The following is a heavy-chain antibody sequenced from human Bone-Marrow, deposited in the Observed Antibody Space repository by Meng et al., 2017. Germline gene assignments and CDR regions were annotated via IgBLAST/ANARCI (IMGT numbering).Heavy chain of an antibody. V-gene: IGHV5-51*01. CDR1: GYSFTSYW. J-gene: IGHJ6*02. CDR3: ARQFDILTGYYVPTKHYGMDV. CDR2: IYPGDSDT. D-gene: IGHD3-9*01. Sequence: GESLKISCKGSGYSFTSYWIGWVRQMPGKGLEWMGIIYPGDSDTRYSPSFQGQVTISADKSISTAYLQWSSLKASDTAMYYCARQFDILTGYYVPTKHYGMDVWGQGTTVTSP.